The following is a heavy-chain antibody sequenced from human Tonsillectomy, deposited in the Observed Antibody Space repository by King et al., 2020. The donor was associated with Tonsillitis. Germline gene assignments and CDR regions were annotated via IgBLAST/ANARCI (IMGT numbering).Heavy chain of an antibody. D-gene: IGHD3-22*01. CDR3: ARNIYFDSSGFDL. J-gene: IGHJ2*01. CDR2: INPSGGST. CDR1: GYTFTSYY. V-gene: IGHV1-46*01. Sequence: VQLVASGAEVKKPGASVRVSCKASGYTFTSYYMHWVRQAPGQGLEWMGIINPSGGSTSYAQKIQGRVTMTRDTSTSTFYMELSSLRSEDTAVYYCARNIYFDSSGFDLWGRGTLVTVSS.